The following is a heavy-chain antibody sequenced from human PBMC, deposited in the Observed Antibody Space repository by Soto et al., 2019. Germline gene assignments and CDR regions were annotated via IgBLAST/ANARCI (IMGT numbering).Heavy chain of an antibody. D-gene: IGHD3-22*01. Sequence: GVSLRLSCAASGFTFSSYAMSWVRQAPGKGLEWVSAISGSGGSTYYADSVKGRFTISRDNSKNTLYLQMNSLRAEDTAVYYCAKDLNYYDSSGVDYWGQGTLVTVSS. CDR3: AKDLNYYDSSGVDY. CDR1: GFTFSSYA. CDR2: ISGSGGST. J-gene: IGHJ4*02. V-gene: IGHV3-23*01.